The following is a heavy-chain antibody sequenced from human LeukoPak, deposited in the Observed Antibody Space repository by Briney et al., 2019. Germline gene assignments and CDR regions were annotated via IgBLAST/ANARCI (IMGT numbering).Heavy chain of an antibody. V-gene: IGHV3-21*01. CDR3: ASTTPTAAMNFGDGMDV. J-gene: IGHJ6*02. CDR1: GFTFSSYS. Sequence: PGGSLRLSCAASGFTFSSYSMNWVRQAPGKGLEWVLSISSSSSYIYYADSVKGRFTISRDNAKNSLYLQMNSLRAEDTAVYYCASTTPTAAMNFGDGMDVWGQGTTVTVSS. D-gene: IGHD2-2*01. CDR2: ISSSSSYI.